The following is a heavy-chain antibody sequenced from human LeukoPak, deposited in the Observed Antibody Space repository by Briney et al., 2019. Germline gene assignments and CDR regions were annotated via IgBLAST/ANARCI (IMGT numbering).Heavy chain of an antibody. D-gene: IGHD3-9*01. Sequence: GGSLRLSCAASGFTFSSYAMSWVRQAPGKGLEGVSTISGSGGSTYYADSVKGRFTFSRDNSKNTLYLQMNSLRAEDTAVYYCAKQMPYYDILAGYFDYWGQGTLVTVSS. CDR2: ISGSGGST. CDR3: AKQMPYYDILAGYFDY. J-gene: IGHJ4*02. CDR1: GFTFSSYA. V-gene: IGHV3-23*01.